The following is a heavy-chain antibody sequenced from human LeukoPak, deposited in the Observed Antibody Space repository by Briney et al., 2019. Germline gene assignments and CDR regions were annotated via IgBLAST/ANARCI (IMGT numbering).Heavy chain of an antibody. D-gene: IGHD4-17*01. J-gene: IGHJ4*02. CDR3: ARTHWKSATVTTKIVDY. CDR2: ISYDGSNK. V-gene: IGHV3-30*04. Sequence: SGGSLRLSCAASGFTFSSYAMHWVRQAPGKGLEWVAVISYDGSNKYYADSVKGRFTISRDNSKNTLYLLMNSLRAEDTAVYYCARTHWKSATVTTKIVDYWGQGTLVTVSS. CDR1: GFTFSSYA.